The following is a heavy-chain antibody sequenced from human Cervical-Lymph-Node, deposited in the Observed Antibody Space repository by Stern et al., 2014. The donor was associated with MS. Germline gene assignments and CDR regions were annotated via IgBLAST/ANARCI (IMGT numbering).Heavy chain of an antibody. CDR3: ARDRRAFLDY. V-gene: IGHV3-7*01. CDR2: IRQDGYDK. D-gene: IGHD2/OR15-2a*01. J-gene: IGHJ4*02. Sequence: EVQLVQSGGGLVQPGGSLRLSCVAYGFSFGTSWMSWVRQPPGMGLEWVANIRQDGYDKFYVDSVKGRFTISRDNARNSLYLQMNSLTVADTAVYYCARDRRAFLDYWGQGTHVAVSS. CDR1: GFSFGTSW.